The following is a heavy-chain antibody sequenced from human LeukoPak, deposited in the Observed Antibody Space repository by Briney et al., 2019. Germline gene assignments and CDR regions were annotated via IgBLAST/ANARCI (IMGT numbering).Heavy chain of an antibody. CDR2: IYYSGST. J-gene: IGHJ4*02. V-gene: IGHV4-61*01. CDR1: GGSVSSGSYY. CDR3: ARDSVYYDILTGYQHIYYFDY. D-gene: IGHD3-9*01. Sequence: PSETLSLTCTVSGGSVSSGSYYWSWIRQPPGKGLEWIGYIYYSGSTNYNPSLKSRVTISVDTSKNQFSLKLSSVTAADTAVYYCARDSVYYDILTGYQHIYYFDYWGQGTLVTVSS.